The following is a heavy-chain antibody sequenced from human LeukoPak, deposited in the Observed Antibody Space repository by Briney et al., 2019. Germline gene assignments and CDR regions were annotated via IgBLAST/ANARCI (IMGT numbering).Heavy chain of an antibody. CDR1: GFTFSSYS. D-gene: IGHD4/OR15-4a*01. V-gene: IGHV3-66*01. CDR2: IYSGGST. CDR3: ARERANCHFDY. Sequence: GGSLRLSCAASGFTFSSYSMTWVRQAPGKGLEWVSVIYSGGSTYYADSVKGRFTISRDNSKNTLYLQMGSLRAEDMAVCYCARERANCHFDYWGQGTLVTVSS. J-gene: IGHJ4*02.